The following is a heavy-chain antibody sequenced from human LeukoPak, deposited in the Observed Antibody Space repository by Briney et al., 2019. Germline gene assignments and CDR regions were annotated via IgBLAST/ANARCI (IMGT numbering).Heavy chain of an antibody. J-gene: IGHJ4*02. CDR1: GFTFSSYA. CDR2: ISSNGATT. D-gene: IGHD3-16*01. V-gene: IGHV3-64*05. Sequence: GGSLRLSCSASGFTFSSYAMHWVRQAPGKGLEYVSAISSNGATTYFADSVKGRFTISRDNSKNTLYFQMSSLRPEDTAVYYCVKIVMAGGYFDYWGQGTLVTVSS. CDR3: VKIVMAGGYFDY.